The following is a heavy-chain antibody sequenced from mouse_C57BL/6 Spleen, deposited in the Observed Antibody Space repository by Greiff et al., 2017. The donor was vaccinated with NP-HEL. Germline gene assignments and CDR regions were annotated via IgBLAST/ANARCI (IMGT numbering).Heavy chain of an antibody. CDR1: GYTFTSYW. V-gene: IGHV1-61*01. D-gene: IGHD1-1*01. CDR2: IYPSDSET. J-gene: IGHJ1*03. Sequence: QVQLQQPGAELVRPGSSVKLSCKASGYTFTSYWMDWVKQRPGQGLEWIGNIYPSDSETHYNQKFKDKATLTVDKSSSTAYMQLSSLTSEDSAVYYCARWDGSSLRWYFDVWGTGTTVTVSS. CDR3: ARWDGSSLRWYFDV.